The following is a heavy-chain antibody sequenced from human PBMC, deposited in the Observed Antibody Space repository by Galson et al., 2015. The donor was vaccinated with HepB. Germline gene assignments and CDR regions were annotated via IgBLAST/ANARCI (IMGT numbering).Heavy chain of an antibody. D-gene: IGHD4-17*01. CDR1: EDTFISYA. J-gene: IGHJ3*01. CDR2: IVPIFGSA. V-gene: IGHV1-69*13. Sequence: SVKVSCKASEDTFISYAISWVRQVPGQGFEYVGGIVPIFGSANYDQKFQGRVTITADDSTKTAYMEVNSLRSDDTAVYYCARAMTTGTTYAYDLWGQGTMVTVSS. CDR3: ARAMTTGTTYAYDL.